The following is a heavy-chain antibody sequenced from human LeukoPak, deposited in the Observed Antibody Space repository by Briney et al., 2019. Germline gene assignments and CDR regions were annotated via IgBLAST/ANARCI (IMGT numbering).Heavy chain of an antibody. J-gene: IGHJ5*02. CDR1: GYTFIDYY. D-gene: IGHD2-21*01. CDR2: INPNSGVT. Sequence: ASVKVSCKTSGYTFIDYYMHWVRQAPGQGLEWMGWINPNSGVTSSAQKFRDRIIMTRDTSINTVYMEVRWLTSDDTAIYYCARADRLDGAPYLIGPWGQGTLVTVPS. CDR3: ARADRLDGAPYLIGP. V-gene: IGHV1-2*02.